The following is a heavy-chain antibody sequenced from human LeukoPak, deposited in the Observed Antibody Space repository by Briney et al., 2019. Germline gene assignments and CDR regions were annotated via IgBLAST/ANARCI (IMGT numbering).Heavy chain of an antibody. CDR2: LYTSGST. Sequence: SETLSLTCTVSGGSISRYNWNWIRQPAGKGLEWIGRLYTSGSTKYNPSLKSRLTMSVDTSKNQFSLKLSSVTAADTAVYYCARDRDTAMVTWFDYWGQGTLVTVTS. D-gene: IGHD5-18*01. J-gene: IGHJ4*02. CDR1: GGSISRYN. V-gene: IGHV4-4*07. CDR3: ARDRDTAMVTWFDY.